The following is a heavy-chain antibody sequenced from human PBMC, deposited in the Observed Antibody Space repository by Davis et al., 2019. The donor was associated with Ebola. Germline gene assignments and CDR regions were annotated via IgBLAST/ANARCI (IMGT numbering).Heavy chain of an antibody. V-gene: IGHV3-21*04. CDR3: AKGVTGTYYYYGMDV. D-gene: IGHD2-21*02. CDR1: GFTFSSYS. Sequence: GESLKISCAASGFTFSSYSMNWVRQAPGKGLEWVSSISSSSSYIYYADSVKGRFTISRDNAKSSLYLQMSSLRAEDTAFYYCAKGVTGTYYYYGMDVWGQETTVTVSS. CDR2: ISSSSSYI. J-gene: IGHJ6*02.